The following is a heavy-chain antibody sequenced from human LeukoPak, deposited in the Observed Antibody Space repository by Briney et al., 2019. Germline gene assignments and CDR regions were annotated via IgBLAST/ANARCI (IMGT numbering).Heavy chain of an antibody. CDR2: IYHSGST. V-gene: IGHV4-38-2*02. D-gene: IGHD3-10*01. CDR3: AREGSTSGTNWFDP. CDR1: DYSITSDYY. Sequence: SETLSLTCAVSDYSITSDYYWGWIRQPPGKGLEWIGSIYHSGSTYYNPSLKSRVTISVDTSKNEFSLRLTSVTAADTAVYYCAREGSTSGTNWFDPWGQGTLVTVSS. J-gene: IGHJ5*02.